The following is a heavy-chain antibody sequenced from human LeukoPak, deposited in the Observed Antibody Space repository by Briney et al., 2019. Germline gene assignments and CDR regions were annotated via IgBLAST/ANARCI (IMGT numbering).Heavy chain of an antibody. J-gene: IGHJ4*02. D-gene: IGHD3-16*01. CDR2: IIDDGHTT. CDR3: AKYGGHPLPHYYLDY. Sequence: GGSLRLSCAASGFTLSSYAMSWVRQAPGKGLEWVSLIIDDGHTTSYADSVKGRFTISRDNSKNTLFPQMNSLRAEDTAVYYCAKYGGHPLPHYYLDYWGQGTQVTVSS. CDR1: GFTLSSYA. V-gene: IGHV3-23*01.